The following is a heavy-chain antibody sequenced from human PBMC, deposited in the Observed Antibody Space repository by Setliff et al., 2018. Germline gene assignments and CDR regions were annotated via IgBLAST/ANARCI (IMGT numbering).Heavy chain of an antibody. D-gene: IGHD2-2*01. CDR3: ARGSSDPYDAFDI. CDR2: IYYSGST. Sequence: PSETLSLTCTVSGGPISSGDYYWSWIRQPPGKGLEWIGYIYYSGSTYYNPSLKSRVTISVDTSKNQFSLKLSSVTAADTAVYYCARGSSDPYDAFDIWGQGTMVTVSS. J-gene: IGHJ3*02. V-gene: IGHV4-30-4*08. CDR1: GGPISSGDYY.